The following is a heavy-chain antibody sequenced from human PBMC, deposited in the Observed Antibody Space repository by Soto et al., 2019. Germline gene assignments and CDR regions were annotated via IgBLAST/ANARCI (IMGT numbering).Heavy chain of an antibody. D-gene: IGHD1-1*01. Sequence: EVQLLESGGGLVQPGGSLRLSCAASGFTFSSHAMSWVRQAPGKGLEWVSAISGSGGSTYYADSVKGRFTISRDNSKNTLYLQMISLRTEDTAVYYCAKAGTIADNWFDPWGQGTLVTVSS. CDR1: GFTFSSHA. CDR3: AKAGTIADNWFDP. J-gene: IGHJ5*02. V-gene: IGHV3-23*01. CDR2: ISGSGGST.